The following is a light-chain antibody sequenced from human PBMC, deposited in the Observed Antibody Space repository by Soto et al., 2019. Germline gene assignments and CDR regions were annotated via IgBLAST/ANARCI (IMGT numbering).Light chain of an antibody. Sequence: IQLTQSPSALSASVGDRVTITCRASQDISSYLAWYQQKPGKAPNLLIYAASTLQSGVPSRFSASGVGTDFTLTISSLQAEDFATYYCQQVRSYPSTFGGGTKV. CDR3: QQVRSYPST. CDR1: QDISSY. J-gene: IGKJ4*01. V-gene: IGKV1-9*01. CDR2: AAS.